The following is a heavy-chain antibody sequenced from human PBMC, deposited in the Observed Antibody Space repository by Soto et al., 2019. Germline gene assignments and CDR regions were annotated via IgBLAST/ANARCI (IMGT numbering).Heavy chain of an antibody. V-gene: IGHV2-70*01. CDR2: IDWDDDK. J-gene: IGHJ4*02. D-gene: IGHD4-17*01. CDR1: GFSLSTSGMC. Sequence: GSGPTPVTATQTLTLTCTFSGFSLSTSGMCVSWIRPPPGKALEWLALIDWDDDKYYSTSLKTRLTISKDTSKNRVVLTMNNMKPVDTATYYCARIYSDKSYNDYWGQGTLVTVSS. CDR3: ARIYSDKSYNDY.